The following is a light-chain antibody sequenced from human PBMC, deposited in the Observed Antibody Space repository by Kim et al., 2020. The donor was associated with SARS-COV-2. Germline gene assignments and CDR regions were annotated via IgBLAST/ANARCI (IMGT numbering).Light chain of an antibody. V-gene: IGKV1-27*01. CDR3: QQCKSAPWT. Sequence: ASVGDIVTITCRASRGISNYLAWYQQKQGKVPKLLIYAASALQSGVPSRFSGSGSGTDFTLTITSLQPEDVAAYYCQQCKSAPWTFGQGTKVDIK. CDR1: RGISNY. J-gene: IGKJ1*01. CDR2: AAS.